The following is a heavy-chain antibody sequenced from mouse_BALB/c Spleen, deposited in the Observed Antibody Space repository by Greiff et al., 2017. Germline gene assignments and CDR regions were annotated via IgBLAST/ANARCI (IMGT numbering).Heavy chain of an antibody. CDR3: ARAGYGSFAY. V-gene: IGHV1-4*01. Sequence: VKLMESGAELARPGASVKMSCKASGYTFTSYTMHWVKQRPGQGLEWIGYINPSSGYTNYNQKFKDKATLTADKSSSTAYMQLSSLTSEDSAVYYCARAGYGSFAYWGQGTLVTVSA. D-gene: IGHD1-1*01. CDR1: GYTFTSYT. CDR2: INPSSGYT. J-gene: IGHJ3*01.